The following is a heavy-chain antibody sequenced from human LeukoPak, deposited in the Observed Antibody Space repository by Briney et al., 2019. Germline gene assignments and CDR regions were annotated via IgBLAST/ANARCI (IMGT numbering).Heavy chain of an antibody. J-gene: IGHJ3*02. CDR3: ARPRVDYYDSSGYGPDDAFDI. Sequence: GASVKVSCKASGYTFTGYYMHWVRQAPGQGLEWMGWISAYNGNTNYAQKLQGRVTMTTDTSTSTAYVELRSLRSDDTAVYYCARPRVDYYDSSGYGPDDAFDIWGQGTMVTVSS. CDR2: ISAYNGNT. D-gene: IGHD3-22*01. V-gene: IGHV1-18*04. CDR1: GYTFTGYY.